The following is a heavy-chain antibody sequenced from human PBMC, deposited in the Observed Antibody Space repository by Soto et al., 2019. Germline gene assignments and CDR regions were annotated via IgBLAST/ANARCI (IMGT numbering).Heavy chain of an antibody. CDR1: GYTFTSYD. D-gene: IGHD3-22*01. J-gene: IGHJ4*02. V-gene: IGHV1-8*01. CDR2: MNPNSGNT. Sequence: ASVKVSCKASGYTFTSYDINWVRQATGQGLEWMGWMNPNSGNTGYAQKFQGRVTMTRNTSISTAYMELSSLRSEDTAVYYCARDQTERYYYDSSGYPQPYFDYWGQGTLVTVSS. CDR3: ARDQTERYYYDSSGYPQPYFDY.